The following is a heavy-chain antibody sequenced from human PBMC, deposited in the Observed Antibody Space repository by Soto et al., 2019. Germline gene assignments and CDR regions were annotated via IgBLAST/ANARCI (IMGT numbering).Heavy chain of an antibody. D-gene: IGHD3-22*01. J-gene: IGHJ5*01. V-gene: IGHV4-31*03. Sequence: QVQLQESGPGLVKPSQTLSLTCTVSGGSVNSGGYSWSWIRQHPRKGLEWIGYMTYNGITSYNPTLKRRLTLTQDTSKNHFSLELCSVTAANTAVYFCAREYPPYSSDSILRWFDSWGKGALVTVSS. CDR3: AREYPPYSSDSILRWFDS. CDR1: GGSVNSGGYS. CDR2: MTYNGIT.